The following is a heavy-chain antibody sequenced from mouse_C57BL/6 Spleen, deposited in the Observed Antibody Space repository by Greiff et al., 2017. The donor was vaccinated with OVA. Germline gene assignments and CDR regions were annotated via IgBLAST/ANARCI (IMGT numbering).Heavy chain of an antibody. D-gene: IGHD3-2*02. CDR3: ARDSSGYYFDY. V-gene: IGHV1-82*01. Sequence: QVQLQQSGPELVKPGASVKISCKASGYAFSSSWMNWVKQRPGKGLEWIGRIYPGDGDTNYNGKFKGKATLNADKSSSTAYMQLSSRTSEDSAVYFCARDSSGYYFDYWGQGPTLTVSS. CDR1: GYAFSSSW. J-gene: IGHJ2*01. CDR2: IYPGDGDT.